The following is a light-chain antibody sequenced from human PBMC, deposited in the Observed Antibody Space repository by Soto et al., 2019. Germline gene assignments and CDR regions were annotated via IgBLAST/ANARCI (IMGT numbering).Light chain of an antibody. CDR1: QSVNSY. CDR2: DAS. CDR3: QQRSDWPPFT. V-gene: IGKV3-11*01. Sequence: EIVLTQSPATLSLSPGERATLSCRASQSVNSYLAWYQQKPGQAPRLLIYDASNMATGIPARFSGSGSGTDVTLTISSLEPEDCAVYYCQQRSDWPPFTFGHGTKVDIK. J-gene: IGKJ3*01.